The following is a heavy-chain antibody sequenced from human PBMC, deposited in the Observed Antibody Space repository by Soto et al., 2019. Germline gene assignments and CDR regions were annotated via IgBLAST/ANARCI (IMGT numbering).Heavy chain of an antibody. CDR2: ISAYNGNT. Sequence: QVQLVQSGAEVKKPGASVKVSCKASGYTFTSYGISWVRQAPGQGLEWMGWISAYNGNTNYAQKLQGRVTMTTDTSTSTAYMELRSLRSDATAVYYCARDSYDILTGYYPLPQDYWGQGTLVTVSS. J-gene: IGHJ4*02. D-gene: IGHD3-9*01. V-gene: IGHV1-18*01. CDR1: GYTFTSYG. CDR3: ARDSYDILTGYYPLPQDY.